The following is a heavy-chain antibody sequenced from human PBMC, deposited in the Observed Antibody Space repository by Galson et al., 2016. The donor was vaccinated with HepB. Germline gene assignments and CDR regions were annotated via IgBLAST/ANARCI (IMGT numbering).Heavy chain of an antibody. CDR3: AGSGHDTVGGHDSVGGNSYYTLDV. CDR1: GGTFDNYA. J-gene: IGHJ6*02. Sequence: SVKVSCKASGGTFDNYAFSWVRQAPGQGLEWVGGMIPIFGTPDYGHKLQGRVTITADTSTNTVYLELNRLKSDDTVVYYFAGSGHDTVGGHDSVGGNSYYTLDVWGQGTTFSVSS. V-gene: IGHV1-69*06. CDR2: MIPIFGTP. D-gene: IGHD5-12*01.